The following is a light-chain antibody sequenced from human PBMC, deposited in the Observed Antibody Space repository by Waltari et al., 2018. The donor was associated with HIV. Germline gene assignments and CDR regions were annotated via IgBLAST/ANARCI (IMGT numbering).Light chain of an antibody. Sequence: QSALTQPASVSGSPGQSITISCTGAISDTGLYELVPWYQKYPGHAPQLRIHAVNTRPSGISNRFSGSKSGNTASLTISALQGDDEADYYCSSYTDSDTLLFGGGTKLTVL. CDR1: ISDTGLYEL. CDR2: AVN. J-gene: IGLJ2*01. V-gene: IGLV2-14*01. CDR3: SSYTDSDTLL.